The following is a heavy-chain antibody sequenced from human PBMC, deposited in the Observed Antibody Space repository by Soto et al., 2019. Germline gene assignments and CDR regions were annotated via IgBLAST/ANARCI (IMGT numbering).Heavy chain of an antibody. D-gene: IGHD3-22*01. CDR1: GGSVSSGSYY. V-gene: IGHV4-61*01. CDR2: IYYSGST. CDR3: ARDRGYYDSSGYLKAFDI. J-gene: IGHJ3*02. Sequence: SETLSLTCTVSGGSVSSGSYYWSWIRQPPGKGLEWIGYIYYSGSTNYNSSLKSRVTISVDTSKNQFSLKLTSVTAADTAVYYCARDRGYYDSSGYLKAFDIWGQGTMVTVSS.